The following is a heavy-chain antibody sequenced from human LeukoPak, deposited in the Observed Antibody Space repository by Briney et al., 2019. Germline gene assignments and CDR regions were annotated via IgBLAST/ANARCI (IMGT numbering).Heavy chain of an antibody. D-gene: IGHD1-14*01. J-gene: IGHJ4*02. V-gene: IGHV3-15*01. Sequence: GGSLRLSCGDSGFTFHNAWMDWVRQAPGKGLERVGRFKSNPDGGTTDFPETVKGRFSISRDDSENTMFLQVNSLKTEDAAVYYCITVYHSLAYWGQGTLVTVSS. CDR2: FKSNPDGGTT. CDR3: ITVYHSLAY. CDR1: GFTFHNAW.